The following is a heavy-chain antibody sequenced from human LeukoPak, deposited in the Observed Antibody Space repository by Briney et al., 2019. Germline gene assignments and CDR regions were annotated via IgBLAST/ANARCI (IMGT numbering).Heavy chain of an antibody. CDR2: IIPIFGTA. CDR3: ARFRDGRYYYMDV. V-gene: IGHV1-69*05. J-gene: IGHJ6*03. Sequence: SVEVSCKASGGTFSSYAISWVRQAPGQGLEWMGGIIPIFGTANYAQKFQGRVTITTDESTSTAYMELSSLRSEDTAVYYCARFRDGRYYYMDVWGKGTTVTVSS. CDR1: GGTFSSYA. D-gene: IGHD5-24*01.